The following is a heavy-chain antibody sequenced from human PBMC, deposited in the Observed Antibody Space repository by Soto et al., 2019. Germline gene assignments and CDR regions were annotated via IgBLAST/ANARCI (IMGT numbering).Heavy chain of an antibody. CDR3: TRHVYDSSGYFYFDY. D-gene: IGHD3-22*01. CDR1: GYTFTSYD. V-gene: IGHV1-3*01. CDR2: INAGNGNR. Sequence: ASVKVSCKASGYTFTSYDIHWVRQAPGQRLEWMGWINAGNGNRKYSQKFQGRVTITRDTSASTAYMELSSLRSEDTAVYYCTRHVYDSSGYFYFDYWGQGTLVTVSS. J-gene: IGHJ4*02.